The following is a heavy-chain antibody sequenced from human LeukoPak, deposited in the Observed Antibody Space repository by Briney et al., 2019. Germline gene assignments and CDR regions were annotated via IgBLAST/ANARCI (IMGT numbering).Heavy chain of an antibody. CDR2: IRSKTYGGGI. CDR3: ARAPYYDFILDY. CDR1: GFTFGDHG. Sequence: PGRSLRLSCTTSGFTFGDHGLSWFRQGPGKGLEWVGFIRSKTYGGGIEYAASVKGRFTISRDDSKSIAYLQMNSLKTEDTAVYYCARAPYYDFILDYWGQSTQVTVSS. D-gene: IGHD3-3*01. V-gene: IGHV3-49*03. J-gene: IGHJ4*02.